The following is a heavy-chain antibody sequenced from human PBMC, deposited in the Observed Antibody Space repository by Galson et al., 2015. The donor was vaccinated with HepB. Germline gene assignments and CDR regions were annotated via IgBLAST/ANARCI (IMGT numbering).Heavy chain of an antibody. CDR3: AREDTAAVPDRRYYLDS. V-gene: IGHV3-9*01. D-gene: IGHD5-18*01. J-gene: IGHJ4*02. CDR1: GFTFENYA. CDR2: INWNSGTI. Sequence: SLRLSCATSGFTFENYAMHWVRQAPGKGLEWVSGINWNSGTIGYADSVKGRFTISRDNTKNSLYLQMNTLRPEDTALYFCAREDTAAVPDRRYYLDSWGQGIPVTVSS.